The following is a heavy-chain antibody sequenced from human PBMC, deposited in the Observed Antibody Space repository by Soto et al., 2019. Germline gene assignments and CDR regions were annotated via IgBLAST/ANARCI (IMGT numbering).Heavy chain of an antibody. Sequence: GASVKVSCNASGVPLSSSAISWGRQASGQGLEWMGGIIPIFGTANDAQKFQGRVTITADKSTSTAYMELSSLRSEDTAVYYCATRDPQGVSPFDYWGQGTMVTVSS. CDR3: ATRDPQGVSPFDY. CDR1: GVPLSSSA. J-gene: IGHJ4*02. D-gene: IGHD3-16*01. V-gene: IGHV1-69*06. CDR2: IIPIFGTA.